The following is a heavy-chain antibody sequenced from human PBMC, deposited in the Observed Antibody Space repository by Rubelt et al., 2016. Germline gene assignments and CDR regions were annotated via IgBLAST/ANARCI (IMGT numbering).Heavy chain of an antibody. CDR2: IKQDGSEK. CDR3: AKDQGSTCYSGIDY. V-gene: IGHV3-7*03. D-gene: IGHD2-21*02. Sequence: GSLRLSCAASGFTFSSYWMSWVRQAPGKGLEWVANIKQDGSEKYYVDSVKGRFIISRDNSKNTLYLQMNSLRAEDTAVYYCAKDQGSTCYSGIDYWGQGTLVTVSS. J-gene: IGHJ4*02. CDR1: GFTFSSYW.